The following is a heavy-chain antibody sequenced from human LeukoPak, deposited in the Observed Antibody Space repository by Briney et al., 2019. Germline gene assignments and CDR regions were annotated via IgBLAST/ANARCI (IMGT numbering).Heavy chain of an antibody. CDR1: GASMSSYY. CDR2: IYYSGST. J-gene: IGHJ4*02. CDR3: AREAFTIFGVVRNY. Sequence: SETLSLTCTVSGASMSSYYWSWIRQPPGKGLEWIGYIYYSGSTNYNPSLKSRVTMSVDTSKNQFSLKLSSVTAADTAVYYCAREAFTIFGVVRNYWGQGTLVTVSS. D-gene: IGHD3-3*01. V-gene: IGHV4-59*12.